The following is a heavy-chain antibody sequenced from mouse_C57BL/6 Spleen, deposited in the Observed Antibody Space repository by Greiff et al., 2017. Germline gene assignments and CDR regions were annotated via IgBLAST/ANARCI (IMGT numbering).Heavy chain of an antibody. D-gene: IGHD1-1*01. J-gene: IGHJ1*03. CDR1: GYAFSSYW. V-gene: IGHV1-80*01. CDR3: ARDGNCGSSYWYFDV. Sequence: QVQLKESGAELVKPGASVKISCKASGYAFSSYWMNWVKQRPGTGLEWIGQIYPGDGDTNYNGKFKGKATLTADKSSSTAYMQLSSLTSEDSAVYFCARDGNCGSSYWYFDVWGTGTTVTVSS. CDR2: IYPGDGDT.